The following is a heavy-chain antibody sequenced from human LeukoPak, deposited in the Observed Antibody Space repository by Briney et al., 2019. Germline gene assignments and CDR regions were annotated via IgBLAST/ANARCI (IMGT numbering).Heavy chain of an antibody. V-gene: IGHV4-4*07. CDR1: GDSISSYY. CDR2: IYTSGST. Sequence: SETLSLTCTVSGDSISSYYWSWIRQPAGRGLEWIGRIYTSGSTNCNPSLKSRVTMSVDTSKNLFSLKVNSVTAADTAVYFCARVASGYYAYYFDYWGQGTLVTVSS. CDR3: ARVASGYYAYYFDY. D-gene: IGHD3-3*01. J-gene: IGHJ4*02.